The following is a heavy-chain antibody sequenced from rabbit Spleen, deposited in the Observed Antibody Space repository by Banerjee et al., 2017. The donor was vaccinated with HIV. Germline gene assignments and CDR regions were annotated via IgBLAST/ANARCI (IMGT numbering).Heavy chain of an antibody. Sequence: QSLEESGGGLVKPGGTLTLTCKASGLDFSNYWMCWVRQAPGKGPEWIACIYAGDGSTDYARWVNGRFTVSKTSSTVDLKMTSLTAADTATYFCARDKELEIWGYEFNLWGPGTLVTVS. J-gene: IGHJ4*01. CDR1: GLDFSNYW. V-gene: IGHV1S43*01. CDR2: IYAGDGST. CDR3: ARDKELEIWGYEFNL. D-gene: IGHD3-1*01.